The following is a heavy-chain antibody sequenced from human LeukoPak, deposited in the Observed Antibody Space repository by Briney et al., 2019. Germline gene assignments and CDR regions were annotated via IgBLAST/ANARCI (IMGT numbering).Heavy chain of an antibody. CDR2: IYSDGTT. Sequence: PGGSLRLSCAASGFTVSGNYMNWVRQAPGKGLEWVSIIYSDGTTYYADSVKGRFTISRDSSKNTLYLQMNSQRAEDTAVYYCSGYWPPDYWGQGTLVTVSS. D-gene: IGHD2-8*02. CDR1: GFTVSGNY. CDR3: SGYWPPDY. V-gene: IGHV3-53*01. J-gene: IGHJ4*02.